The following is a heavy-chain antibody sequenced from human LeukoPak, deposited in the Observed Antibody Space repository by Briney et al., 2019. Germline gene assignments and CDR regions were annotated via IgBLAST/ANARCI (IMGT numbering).Heavy chain of an antibody. CDR3: AKRVYVGGGYNFDY. CDR1: GFTFSDYY. CDR2: ISYSGSTI. J-gene: IGHJ4*02. D-gene: IGHD5-24*01. Sequence: PGGSLRLSCAASGFTFSDYYMSWIRQAPGKGLEWISYISYSGSTIYYAESVKGRFTISRDNTKNSLYLEMNSLRAEDTAVYYCAKRVYVGGGYNFDYWGQGTLVTVSS. V-gene: IGHV3-11*01.